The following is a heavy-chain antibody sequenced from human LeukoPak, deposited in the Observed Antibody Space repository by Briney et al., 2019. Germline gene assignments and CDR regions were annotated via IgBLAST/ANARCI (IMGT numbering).Heavy chain of an antibody. J-gene: IGHJ5*02. Sequence: ASVKVSCKASGYTFTGYYMHWVRQAPGQGLEWMGWINPNSGGTNYAQKFQGRVTMTRDTSISTAYMELSSLRSEDTAVYYCARERGTAVAGIFWFDPWGQGTLVTVSS. CDR3: ARERGTAVAGIFWFDP. D-gene: IGHD6-19*01. CDR1: GYTFTGYY. V-gene: IGHV1-2*02. CDR2: INPNSGGT.